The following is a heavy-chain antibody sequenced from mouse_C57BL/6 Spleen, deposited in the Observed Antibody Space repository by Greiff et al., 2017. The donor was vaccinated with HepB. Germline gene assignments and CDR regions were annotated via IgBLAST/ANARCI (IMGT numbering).Heavy chain of an antibody. Sequence: QVTLKESGPGILQSSQTLSLTCSFSGFSLSTSGMGVSWIRQPSGKGLEWLAHIYWDDDKRYNPSLKSRLTISKDTSRNQVFLKITSVDTADTATYYCARAYSAGYFDVWGTGTTVTVSS. CDR2: IYWDDDK. CDR1: GFSLSTSGMG. J-gene: IGHJ1*03. V-gene: IGHV8-12*01. CDR3: ARAYSAGYFDV.